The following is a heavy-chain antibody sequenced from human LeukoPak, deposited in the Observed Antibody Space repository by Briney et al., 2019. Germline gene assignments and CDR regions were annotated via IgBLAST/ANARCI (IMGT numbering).Heavy chain of an antibody. CDR1: GFTFSNYR. D-gene: IGHD3-9*01. V-gene: IGHV3-74*01. CDR2: IKSDGGT. J-gene: IGHJ4*02. Sequence: GGSLRLSCAGSGFTFSNYRMNWVRQAPGKGLVWVSRIKSDGGTSYADSVKGRFTISRDNAKNTLYLQMNSLRAEDTAVYYCVRDLNYWGQGTLVTVSS. CDR3: VRDLNY.